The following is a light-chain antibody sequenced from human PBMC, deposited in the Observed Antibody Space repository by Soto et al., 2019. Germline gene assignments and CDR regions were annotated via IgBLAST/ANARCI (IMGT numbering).Light chain of an antibody. J-gene: IGKJ2*01. CDR3: HQYNSWPPGT. CDR2: DAS. Sequence: IVMTQSPVILSVSPGERATLSCRASQSVSNNYLAWYQQKPGQAPRLLIFDASTRAAGIPARFSGSGSGTEFTLTISSLQSEDFALYYCHQYNSWPPGTFGQGTKVDIK. V-gene: IGKV3-15*01. CDR1: QSVSNN.